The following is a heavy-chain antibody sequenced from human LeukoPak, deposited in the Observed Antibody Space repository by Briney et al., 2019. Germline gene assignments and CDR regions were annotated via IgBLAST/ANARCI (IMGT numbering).Heavy chain of an antibody. V-gene: IGHV3-48*03. D-gene: IGHD6-19*01. CDR2: ISSSGSTI. J-gene: IGHJ4*02. CDR3: ARDPSIPVAGTFAH. CDR1: GFTFSSYE. Sequence: GGSLRHSCAASGFTFSSYEMNWVRQAPGKGLQWVSYISSSGSTIYYADSVKGRFTISRDNAKNSLDLQMNSLRAEDTAVYYCARDPSIPVAGTFAHWRQGTLVTVSS.